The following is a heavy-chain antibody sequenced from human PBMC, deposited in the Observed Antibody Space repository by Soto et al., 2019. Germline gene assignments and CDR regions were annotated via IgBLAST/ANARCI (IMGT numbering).Heavy chain of an antibody. CDR3: AARHFWSRPWADRRLDY. CDR2: ISHSGNT. D-gene: IGHD3-3*02. J-gene: IGHJ4*02. CDR1: GDSINSSHW. V-gene: IGHV4-4*02. Sequence: SETLSLTCVVSGDSINSSHWWNWVRQPPEKGLEWIGQISHSGNTSYNPSLTSRVTISVDKSKSHFSLKLTSVTAADTAVYYCAARHFWSRPWADRRLDYWGQGTPVTVSS.